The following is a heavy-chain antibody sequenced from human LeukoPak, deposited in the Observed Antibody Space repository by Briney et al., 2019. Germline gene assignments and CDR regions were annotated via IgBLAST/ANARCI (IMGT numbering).Heavy chain of an antibody. D-gene: IGHD2-2*01. J-gene: IGHJ6*02. V-gene: IGHV1-69*04. Sequence: SVKVSCKASGGTFSSYAISWVRQAPGQGLEWMGRIIPILGIANYAQKFQGRVTITADKSTSTAYMELSSLRSEDTAVYYCASSLGYCSSTSCYALGYYYGMDVWGQGTTVTVSS. CDR2: IIPILGIA. CDR3: ASSLGYCSSTSCYALGYYYGMDV. CDR1: GGTFSSYA.